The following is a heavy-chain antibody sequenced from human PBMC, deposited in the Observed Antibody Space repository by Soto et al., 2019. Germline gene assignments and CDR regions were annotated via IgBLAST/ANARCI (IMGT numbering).Heavy chain of an antibody. CDR2: INPNSGGT. CDR1: GYTFTGYY. J-gene: IGHJ4*02. V-gene: IGHV1-2*02. Sequence: ASVKVSCKASGYTFTGYYMHWVRQAPGQGLEWMGWINPNSGGTNYAQKFQGRVTMTRGTSISTAYMELSRLRSDDTAVYYCARGRPRNYGGNSNLDYWGQGTLVTVSS. CDR3: ARGRPRNYGGNSNLDY. D-gene: IGHD4-17*01.